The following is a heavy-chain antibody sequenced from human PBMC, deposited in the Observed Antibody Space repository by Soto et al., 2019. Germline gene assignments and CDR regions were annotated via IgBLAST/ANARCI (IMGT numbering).Heavy chain of an antibody. Sequence: QVQLVQSGAEVKKPGSSVKVSCKASGGTFRNNTFSWVRQAPGQGLEWMGGIIPMFVTPTYAQKFQGRVAISADESTSTAYMELSSLSSDDTAVYYCARDRPGRVRSSSGFYFYSGLDVWGQGTTVTVSS. CDR2: IIPMFVTP. V-gene: IGHV1-69*01. D-gene: IGHD6-6*01. CDR3: ARDRPGRVRSSSGFYFYSGLDV. CDR1: GGTFRNNT. J-gene: IGHJ6*02.